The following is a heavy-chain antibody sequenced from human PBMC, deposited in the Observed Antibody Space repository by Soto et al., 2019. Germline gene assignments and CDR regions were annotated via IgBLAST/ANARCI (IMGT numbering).Heavy chain of an antibody. CDR2: ISGSGGST. V-gene: IGHV3-23*01. J-gene: IGHJ6*02. D-gene: IGHD2-21*01. Sequence: GGSLRLSCAASGFTFSSYAMSWVRQAPGKGLEWVSAISGSGGSTYYADSVKGRFTISRGNSKNTLYLQMNSLRAEDTAVYYCACIHYDYYGMDVWGQGSKVTVYS. CDR3: ACIHYDYYGMDV. CDR1: GFTFSSYA.